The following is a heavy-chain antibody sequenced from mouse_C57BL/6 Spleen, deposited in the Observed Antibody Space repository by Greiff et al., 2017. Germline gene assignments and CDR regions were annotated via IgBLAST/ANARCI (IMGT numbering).Heavy chain of an antibody. CDR1: GYSITSGYY. CDR2: ISYDGSN. Sequence: EVQLQQSGPGLVKPSQSLSLTCSVTGYSITSGYYWNWIRQFPGNKLEWMGYISYDGSNNYNPSLKNRISITRDTSKNQFFLKLNSVTTEDTATYYCARDRGGIYYDPYAMDYWGQGTSVTVSS. J-gene: IGHJ4*01. CDR3: ARDRGGIYYDPYAMDY. V-gene: IGHV3-6*01. D-gene: IGHD2-4*01.